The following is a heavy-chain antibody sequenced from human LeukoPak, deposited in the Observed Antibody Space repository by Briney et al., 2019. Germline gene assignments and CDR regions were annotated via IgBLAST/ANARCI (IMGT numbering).Heavy chain of an antibody. J-gene: IGHJ4*02. V-gene: IGHV4-59*01. CDR1: GGSISSYY. D-gene: IGHD3-3*02. CDR3: ARSGRISRVSFDY. Sequence: SETLSLTCTVSGGSISSYYWSWIRRPPGKGLEWIGYIYYSGSTNYNPSLKSRVTISVDTSKNQFSLKLSSVTAADTAVYYCARSGRISRVSFDYWGQGTLVTVSS. CDR2: IYYSGST.